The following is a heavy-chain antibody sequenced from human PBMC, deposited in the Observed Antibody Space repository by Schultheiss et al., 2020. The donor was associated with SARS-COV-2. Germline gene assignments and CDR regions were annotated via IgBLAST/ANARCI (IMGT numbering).Heavy chain of an antibody. CDR3: ARRPYLGYCSSTSCYGPFNWFDP. J-gene: IGHJ5*02. V-gene: IGHV4-59*12. CDR1: GGSISSYY. D-gene: IGHD2-2*01. Sequence: SETLSLTCTVSGGSISSYYWSWIRQPPGKGLEWIGYIYYSGSTNYNPSLKSRVTISVDTSKNQFSLKLSSVTAADTAVYYCARRPYLGYCSSTSCYGPFNWFDPWGQGTLVTVSS. CDR2: IYYSGST.